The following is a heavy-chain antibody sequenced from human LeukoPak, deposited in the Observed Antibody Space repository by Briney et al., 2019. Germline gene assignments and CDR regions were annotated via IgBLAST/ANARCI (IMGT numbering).Heavy chain of an antibody. CDR1: GYSFTSYW. V-gene: IGHV5-51*01. D-gene: IGHD5/OR15-5a*01. CDR2: IYPGDSDT. Sequence: GESLKISCKGSGYSFTSYWIGWVRQMPGKGLEWMGIIYPGDSDTRYSPSFQGQVTISADKSISTAYLQWSSLKASDTAMYYCARHLSTILDAFDIWGQGTMVTVSS. CDR3: ARHLSTILDAFDI. J-gene: IGHJ3*02.